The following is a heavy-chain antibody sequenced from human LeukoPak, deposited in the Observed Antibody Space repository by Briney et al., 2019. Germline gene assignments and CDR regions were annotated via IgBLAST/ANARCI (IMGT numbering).Heavy chain of an antibody. D-gene: IGHD4-17*01. V-gene: IGHV1-2*02. Sequence: ASVKVSCKASGYTFTGYYMHWVRQAPGQGLEWMGWINPNSGGTNYAQKFQGRVTMTRDTSISTAYVELSRLRSDDTAVYYCARDSTVTSWFDPWGQGTLVTVSS. CDR2: INPNSGGT. CDR3: ARDSTVTSWFDP. CDR1: GYTFTGYY. J-gene: IGHJ5*02.